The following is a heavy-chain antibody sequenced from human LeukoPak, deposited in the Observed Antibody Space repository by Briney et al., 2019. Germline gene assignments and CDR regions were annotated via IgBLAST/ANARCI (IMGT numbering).Heavy chain of an antibody. Sequence: GGSLRLSCAASGFTFSSYGMHWVRQAPGKGLEWVAFIRYDGSNKYYADSVKGRFTISRDNAENSLYLQMNSLRAEDTAVYYCARAYWAYGSGSYCDYWGQGTLVTVSS. D-gene: IGHD3-10*01. V-gene: IGHV3-30*02. J-gene: IGHJ4*02. CDR3: ARAYWAYGSGSYCDY. CDR2: IRYDGSNK. CDR1: GFTFSSYG.